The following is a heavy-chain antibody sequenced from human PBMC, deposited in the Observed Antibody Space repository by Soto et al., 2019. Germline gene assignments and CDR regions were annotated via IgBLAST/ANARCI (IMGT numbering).Heavy chain of an antibody. J-gene: IGHJ4*02. CDR3: TRLYCGGDCDFDS. CDR2: IRDKANSYAT. Sequence: EVQLVESGGGLVQPGGSLKLSCAASGFTFSGSAMHWVRQASGKGLEWVGRIRDKANSYATANTASVKGRFTISRDDSKNTAYLQMNSLKTEDTAVYYCTRLYCGGDCDFDSWGQGTLVTVSS. V-gene: IGHV3-73*02. CDR1: GFTFSGSA. D-gene: IGHD2-21*02.